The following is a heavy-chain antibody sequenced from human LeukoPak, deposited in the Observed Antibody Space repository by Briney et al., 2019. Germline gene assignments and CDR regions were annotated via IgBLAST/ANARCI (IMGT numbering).Heavy chain of an antibody. J-gene: IGHJ4*02. Sequence: SETLSLTCTVSDGSISSGSYYWSWIRQPAGKGLEWIGRIYTSGSTNYNPSLKSRVTISVDTSKNQFSLKLSSVTAADTAVYYCAREDGYRYYFDYWGQGTLVTVSS. V-gene: IGHV4-61*02. D-gene: IGHD5-24*01. CDR3: AREDGYRYYFDY. CDR2: IYTSGST. CDR1: DGSISSGSYY.